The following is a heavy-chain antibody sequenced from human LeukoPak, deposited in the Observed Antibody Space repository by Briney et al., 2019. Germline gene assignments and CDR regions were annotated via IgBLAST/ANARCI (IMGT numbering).Heavy chain of an antibody. Sequence: GGSLRLSCAASGFTFSSYAMSWVCQAPGKGLEWVSSISGSGGSAYYADSVKGRFTISRDNSKSTLYLQMNSLRAEDTAVYYCAKRKGSAFDIWGQGTMVTVSS. V-gene: IGHV3-23*01. CDR3: AKRKGSAFDI. CDR2: ISGSGGSA. J-gene: IGHJ3*02. CDR1: GFTFSSYA. D-gene: IGHD3-10*01.